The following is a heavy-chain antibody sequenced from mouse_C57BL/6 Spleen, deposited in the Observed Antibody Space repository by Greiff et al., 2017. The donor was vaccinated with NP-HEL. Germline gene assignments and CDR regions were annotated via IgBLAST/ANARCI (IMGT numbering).Heavy chain of an antibody. V-gene: IGHV5-6*01. CDR1: GFTFSSYG. J-gene: IGHJ4*01. Sequence: EVQLVESGGDLVKPGGSLKLSCAASGFTFSSYGMSWVRQTPDKRLEWVATISSGGSYTYYPDSVKGRFTISRDNAKNTLYLQMSSLKSEDTAMYYCVREVYYYGSSLYAMDYWGQGTSVTVSS. D-gene: IGHD1-1*01. CDR2: ISSGGSYT. CDR3: VREVYYYGSSLYAMDY.